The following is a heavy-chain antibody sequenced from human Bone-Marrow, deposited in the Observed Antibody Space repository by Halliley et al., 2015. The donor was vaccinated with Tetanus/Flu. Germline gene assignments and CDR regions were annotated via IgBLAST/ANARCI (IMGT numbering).Heavy chain of an antibody. V-gene: IGHV3-7*01. CDR3: ARDGVAAGVSFAS. D-gene: IGHD6-13*01. CDR1: GFTFSSHW. J-gene: IGHJ4*02. Sequence: CAASGFTFSSHWMSWVRQAPGKGLEWVANIKQDGSEKYYLDSVKGRFTISRDNARNSLFLQMNSVRAEDTAVYFCARDGVAAGVSFASWGQGPLVTVSS. CDR2: IKQDGSEK.